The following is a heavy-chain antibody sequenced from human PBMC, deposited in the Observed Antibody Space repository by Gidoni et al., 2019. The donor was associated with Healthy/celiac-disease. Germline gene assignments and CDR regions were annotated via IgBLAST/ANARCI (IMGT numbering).Heavy chain of an antibody. CDR2: IYSAGSRT. Sequence: DVQLVESGGGLVQPGGPLSLSCSASGFSLSSYWMHWFRQAPVQGLVWVSRIYSAGSRTSYADSVKGRLTISRDNAKNTLYLQMNSLRAEDTAVYYCARGSRYPLGYFQHWGQGTLVTVSS. D-gene: IGHD2-2*02. CDR1: GFSLSSYW. V-gene: IGHV3-74*01. J-gene: IGHJ1*01. CDR3: ARGSRYPLGYFQH.